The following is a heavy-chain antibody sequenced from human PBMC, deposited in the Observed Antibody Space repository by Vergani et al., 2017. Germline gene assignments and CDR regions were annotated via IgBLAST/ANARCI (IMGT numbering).Heavy chain of an antibody. CDR1: EFTFSNYA. CDR2: ISGSGVSA. V-gene: IGHV3-23*01. D-gene: IGHD4-17*01. J-gene: IGHJ6*03. Sequence: EVQLLESGGGLVQPGGSLRLTCAASEFTFSNYAMNWVRQAPGKGLEWVSGISGSGVSAYYTDSVKGRFTISRDNSKNMLFLQMNSLRAEDTAVYYCAKDLSPYGDLGMGYMDVWGRGTTVTVSS. CDR3: AKDLSPYGDLGMGYMDV.